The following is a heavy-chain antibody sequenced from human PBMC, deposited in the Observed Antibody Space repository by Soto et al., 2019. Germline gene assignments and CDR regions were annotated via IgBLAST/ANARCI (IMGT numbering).Heavy chain of an antibody. J-gene: IGHJ4*02. CDR1: GGSISSYY. Sequence: SETLSLTCTVSGGSISSYYWSWIRQPPGKGLECIGYIHYSGITIYNPSLNSRVTISVDTSKNQFSLKLTSVTAADTAVYYCARLPNSGINPPFDYWGQGTLVTVSS. CDR2: IHYSGIT. V-gene: IGHV4-59*08. CDR3: ARLPNSGINPPFDY. D-gene: IGHD1-26*01.